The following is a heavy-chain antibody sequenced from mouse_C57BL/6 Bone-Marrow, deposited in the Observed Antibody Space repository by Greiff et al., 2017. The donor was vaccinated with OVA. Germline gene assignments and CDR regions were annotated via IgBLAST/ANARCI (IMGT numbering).Heavy chain of an antibody. CDR2: IWSGGST. Sequence: VKLVESGPGLVQPSQSLSITCTVSGFSLTSYGVHWVRQSPGKGLEWLGVIWSGGSTDYNAAFISRLSISKDNSKSQVFFKMNSLQADDTAIYYCARKGYYDYGYAMDYWGQGTSVTVSS. J-gene: IGHJ4*01. CDR3: ARKGYYDYGYAMDY. D-gene: IGHD2-4*01. V-gene: IGHV2-2*01. CDR1: GFSLTSYG.